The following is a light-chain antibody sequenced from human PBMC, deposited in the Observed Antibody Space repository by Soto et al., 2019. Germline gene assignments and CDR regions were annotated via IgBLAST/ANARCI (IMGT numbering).Light chain of an antibody. CDR3: QQSNSTPRT. CDR1: QAVSTW. J-gene: IGKJ4*01. Sequence: DIQMTQSPSFVSASVGDSVTITCRASQAVSTWLAWYQQKPGGAPRLLIYAASTLQSGVPSRFSGSGSGTDFTLTIRSLQPEDFATYSCQQSNSTPRTFGGGTKVDIK. CDR2: AAS. V-gene: IGKV1-12*01.